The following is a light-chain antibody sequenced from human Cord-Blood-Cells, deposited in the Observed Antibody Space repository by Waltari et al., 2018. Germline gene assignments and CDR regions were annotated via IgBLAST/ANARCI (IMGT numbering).Light chain of an antibody. V-gene: IGKV1-9*01. Sequence: DIQLTQSPSFLSASVGDRVTITCRASQGISSYLAWYPKKPGKAPKLLIYAASTLQSGVPSRFSGSGSGTEFTLTISSLQPEDFATYYCQQLYGYPHFGGGTKVEIK. CDR1: QGISSY. CDR3: QQLYGYPH. CDR2: AAS. J-gene: IGKJ4*01.